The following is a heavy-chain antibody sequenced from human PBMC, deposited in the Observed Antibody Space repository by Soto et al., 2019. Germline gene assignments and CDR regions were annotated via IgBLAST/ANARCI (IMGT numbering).Heavy chain of an antibody. CDR2: INHSGST. D-gene: IGHD3-16*02. Sequence: SETLSLTCAVYGGSFSGYYWSWIRQPPGKGLEWIGEINHSGSTNYNPSLKSRVTISVDTSKNQFSLKLSSVTAADTAVYYCARGLGVNYDYVWGSYRYTPFDYWGQGTLVTVSS. J-gene: IGHJ4*02. V-gene: IGHV4-34*01. CDR1: GGSFSGYY. CDR3: ARGLGVNYDYVWGSYRYTPFDY.